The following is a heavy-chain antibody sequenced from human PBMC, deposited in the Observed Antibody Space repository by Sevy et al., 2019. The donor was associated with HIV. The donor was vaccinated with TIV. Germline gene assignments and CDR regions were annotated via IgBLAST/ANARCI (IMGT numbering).Heavy chain of an antibody. V-gene: IGHV1-2*02. CDR2: IHPNTGAT. Sequence: ASVKVSCKASGYTFSANYIHWVRQAPGQGLEWMGWIHPNTGATNYAQKFQGPVTMTRDTSIRTAYMQLSSLKSDDTAVYFCARVSYDDKFIAQRRFDYWGQGTLVTVSS. J-gene: IGHJ4*02. D-gene: IGHD3-9*01. CDR3: ARVSYDDKFIAQRRFDY. CDR1: GYTFSANY.